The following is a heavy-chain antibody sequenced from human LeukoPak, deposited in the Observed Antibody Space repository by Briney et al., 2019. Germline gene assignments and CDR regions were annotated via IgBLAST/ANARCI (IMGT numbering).Heavy chain of an antibody. CDR1: GGTFSSYA. CDR3: ARSVKLKTDAFDI. V-gene: IGHV1-69*01. CDR2: IIPIFGTA. D-gene: IGHD1-1*01. J-gene: IGHJ3*02. Sequence: SVKVSCKASGGTFSSYAISWVRQAPGQGLEWMGGIIPIFGTANYAQKFQGRVTITADESTSTAYMELSSLRSEDTAVYYCARSVKLKTDAFDIWGQGTMVTVSS.